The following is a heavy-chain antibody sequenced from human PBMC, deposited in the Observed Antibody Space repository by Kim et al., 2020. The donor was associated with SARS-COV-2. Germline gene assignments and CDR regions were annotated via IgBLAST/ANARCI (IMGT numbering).Heavy chain of an antibody. J-gene: IGHJ3*02. Sequence: SVKGRFTVSRDNAKNKLYLQMNSRGAEDKAVYYCARDYDFWSGYYDAFDIWGQGTMVTVSS. V-gene: IGHV3-30*01. CDR3: ARDYDFWSGYYDAFDI. D-gene: IGHD3-3*01.